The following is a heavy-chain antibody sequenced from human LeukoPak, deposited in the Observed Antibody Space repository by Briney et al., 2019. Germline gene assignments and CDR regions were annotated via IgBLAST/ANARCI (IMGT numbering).Heavy chain of an antibody. Sequence: SQTLSLTCTVSGGSISSGGYYWSWIRQHPGKGLEWIGYIYYSGSTYYNPSLKSRVTISVDTSKNQFSLKLSSVTAADTAVYYCARHRRAYYYYYMDVWGKGTTVTVSS. CDR3: ARHRRAYYYYYMDV. CDR1: GGSISSGGYY. V-gene: IGHV4-31*03. J-gene: IGHJ6*03. CDR2: IYYSGST.